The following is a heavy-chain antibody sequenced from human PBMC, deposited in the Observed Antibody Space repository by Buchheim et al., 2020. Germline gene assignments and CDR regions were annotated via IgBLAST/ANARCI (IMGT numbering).Heavy chain of an antibody. CDR3: AKDLTDDY. CDR1: GFTFSSYS. V-gene: IGHV3-48*01. CDR2: ISSSNSSSI. J-gene: IGHJ4*02. Sequence: EVQLVESGGGLVQPGGSVRLSCAASGFTFSSYSMNWVRQAPGKGLEWVSYISSSNSSSIYYADSVKGRFTISRDNTKKSLYLQMNSLRAEDTAVYYCAKDLTDDYWGQGTL.